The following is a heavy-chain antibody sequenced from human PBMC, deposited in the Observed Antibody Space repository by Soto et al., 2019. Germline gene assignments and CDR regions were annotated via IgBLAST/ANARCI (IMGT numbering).Heavy chain of an antibody. D-gene: IGHD3-22*01. CDR2: IDHSGST. Sequence: SETLSLTCAVSGGSISSGAYSWSWIRQPPGKGLEWIGYIDHSGSTYYSPSLKSRVTVSVDRSKNQFSLKLSSVTAADTAVFYCARGPYDSSGFYSAFDIWGQGTMVTV. CDR3: ARGPYDSSGFYSAFDI. V-gene: IGHV4-30-2*01. CDR1: GGSISSGAYS. J-gene: IGHJ3*02.